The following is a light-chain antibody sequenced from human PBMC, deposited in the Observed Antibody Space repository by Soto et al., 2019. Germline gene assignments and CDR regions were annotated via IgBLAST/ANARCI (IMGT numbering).Light chain of an antibody. J-gene: IGLJ1*01. CDR1: SSNIEYNT. Sequence: QSVLTQPPSASGTPGQRGTISCSGSSSNIEYNTVNWYQQVPETAPKLLIYNDIQRPSGVPDRFSGSKSGTSASLAISGLQSEDEADYYCAAWDDSLNGYVFGTGTKVTVL. CDR2: NDI. CDR3: AAWDDSLNGYV. V-gene: IGLV1-44*01.